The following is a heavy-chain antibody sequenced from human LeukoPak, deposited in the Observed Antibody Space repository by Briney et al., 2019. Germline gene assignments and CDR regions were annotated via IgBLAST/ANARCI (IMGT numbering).Heavy chain of an antibody. Sequence: GGSLRLSCAASGFTFNSYAMSWVRQAPGKGLEWVSGISGSGGNTYYADSVKGRFTISRDNSKNTLYLQMNSLRTEDTALYYCARDGTLFGFDPWGQGTLVTVSS. CDR3: ARDGTLFGFDP. V-gene: IGHV3-23*01. CDR2: ISGSGGNT. CDR1: GFTFNSYA. D-gene: IGHD1-1*01. J-gene: IGHJ5*02.